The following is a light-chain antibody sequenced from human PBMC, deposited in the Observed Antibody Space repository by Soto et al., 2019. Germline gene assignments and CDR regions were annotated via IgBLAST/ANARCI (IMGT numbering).Light chain of an antibody. Sequence: QSALTQPASVSGSPGQSITISCTGTSSDVGGYNYISWYQQHPGKAPKLMIYEVSNRPSGVSNRFSGSKSGNTASLTISGLQAEDEADYYCSSYTSSSTLATFGGGTQLTVL. CDR3: SSYTSSSTLAT. V-gene: IGLV2-14*01. CDR1: SSDVGGYNY. CDR2: EVS. J-gene: IGLJ2*01.